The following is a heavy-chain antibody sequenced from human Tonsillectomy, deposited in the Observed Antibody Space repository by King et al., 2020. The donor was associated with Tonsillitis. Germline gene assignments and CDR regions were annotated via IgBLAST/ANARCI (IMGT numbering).Heavy chain of an antibody. D-gene: IGHD2-8*01. V-gene: IGHV4-59*01. CDR2: IYYSGST. Sequence: QLQESGPGLVKPSETLSLTCTVSGGSISSYYWSWIRQPPGKGLEWIGYIYYSGSTNYNPSLKSRVTISVDTSKNQFSLKLSSVTAADTAVYYCARGSVVHTYYYGMDVWGQGTTVTVSS. CDR3: ARGSVVHTYYYGMDV. J-gene: IGHJ6*02. CDR1: GGSISSYY.